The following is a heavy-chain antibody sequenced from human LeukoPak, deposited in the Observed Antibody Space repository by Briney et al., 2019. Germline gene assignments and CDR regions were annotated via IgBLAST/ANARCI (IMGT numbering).Heavy chain of an antibody. CDR2: IKQDGSQK. CDR3: GGGSGWIFDY. CDR1: GFTFSSYW. J-gene: IGHJ4*02. D-gene: IGHD6-19*01. V-gene: IGHV3-7*02. Sequence: GGSLRLSCAASGFTFSSYWMTWVRQAPGRGLEWVANIKQDGSQKYYVASVKGRFTISRDNAKNSLYLEMNSLRAEDTAVYYCGGGSGWIFDYWGQGTLVTVSS.